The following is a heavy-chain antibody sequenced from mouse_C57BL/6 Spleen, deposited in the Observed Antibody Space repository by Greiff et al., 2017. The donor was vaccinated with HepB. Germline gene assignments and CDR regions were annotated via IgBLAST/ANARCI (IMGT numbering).Heavy chain of an antibody. D-gene: IGHD1-1*01. CDR2: IYPRSGNT. J-gene: IGHJ4*01. Sequence: QVQLQQSGAELARPGASVKLSCKASGYTFTSYGISWVKQRTGQGLEWIGEIYPRSGNTYYNEKFKGKATLTADKSSSTASMELRSLTSEDSAVYFCERGDGSSPDYALDYWCQGTSGTVSS. CDR3: ERGDGSSPDYALDY. V-gene: IGHV1-81*01. CDR1: GYTFTSYG.